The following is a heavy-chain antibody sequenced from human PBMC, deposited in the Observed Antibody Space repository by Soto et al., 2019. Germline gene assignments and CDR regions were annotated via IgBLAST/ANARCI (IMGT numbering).Heavy chain of an antibody. CDR1: GYTFTSYD. Sequence: GASVKVSCKASGYTFTSYDINWVRQATGQGLEWMGWMNPNSGNTGYAQKFQGRVTMTRNTSISTAYMELSSLRSEDTAVYYCARRRNYDFWSGYYTWLDPWGQGTLVTVSS. V-gene: IGHV1-8*01. CDR3: ARRRNYDFWSGYYTWLDP. CDR2: MNPNSGNT. D-gene: IGHD3-3*01. J-gene: IGHJ5*02.